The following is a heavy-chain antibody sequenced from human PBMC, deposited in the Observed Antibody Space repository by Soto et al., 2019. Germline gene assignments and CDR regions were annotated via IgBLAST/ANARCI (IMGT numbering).Heavy chain of an antibody. CDR3: AKTMGSHAPFDS. CDR2: ISWNSGII. Sequence: GGSLRLSCAASGFTFDDCAMHWVRQAPGKGLEWVSAISWNSGIIGYADSVKGRFTISRDNAKNSLYLQMDSLRTDDTALYYCAKTMGSHAPFDSWGQGTLDTVSS. J-gene: IGHJ4*02. V-gene: IGHV3-9*01. D-gene: IGHD3-10*01. CDR1: GFTFDDCA.